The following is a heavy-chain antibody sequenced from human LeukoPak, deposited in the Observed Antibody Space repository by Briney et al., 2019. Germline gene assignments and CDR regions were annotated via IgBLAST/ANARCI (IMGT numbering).Heavy chain of an antibody. D-gene: IGHD3-22*01. V-gene: IGHV3-23*01. Sequence: PGGSLRLSCAASGFTFSSYAMSWVRQAPGKGLEWVSAISGSGGSTYYADSVKGRFTISRDNSKNTLYLQMNSLRAEDTAVYYCAKRRWDSSGYPSWFDPWGQGTLVTVSS. CDR1: GFTFSSYA. J-gene: IGHJ5*02. CDR3: AKRRWDSSGYPSWFDP. CDR2: ISGSGGST.